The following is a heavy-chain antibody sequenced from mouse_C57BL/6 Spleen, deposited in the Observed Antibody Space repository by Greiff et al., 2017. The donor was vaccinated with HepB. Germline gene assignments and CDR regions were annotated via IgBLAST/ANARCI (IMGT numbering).Heavy chain of an antibody. CDR3: ARLLTTVVATHWYFDV. Sequence: VKLQESGAELVKPGASVKISCKASGYTFTDYCINWVKQRPGQGLEWIGKIGPGSGSTYYNEKFKGKATLTADKSSSTAYMQLSRLTSEDSAVYCCARLLTTVVATHWYFDVWGTGTTVTVSS. J-gene: IGHJ1*03. CDR1: GYTFTDYC. CDR2: IGPGSGST. V-gene: IGHV1-77*01. D-gene: IGHD1-1*01.